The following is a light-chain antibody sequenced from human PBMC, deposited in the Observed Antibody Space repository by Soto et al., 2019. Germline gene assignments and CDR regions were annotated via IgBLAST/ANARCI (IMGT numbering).Light chain of an antibody. V-gene: IGKV1-12*01. J-gene: IGKJ3*01. CDR3: QQANSFPFT. CDR2: GAS. Sequence: DTQMTQSPSSVSASVGDRVTISCRASQDLHTWLAWYQQKPVKAPNLLIYGASSLQSGVPSRFSGSGSGTDFTLTISSLQPEDSATYYCQQANSFPFTFGPGTKVDV. CDR1: QDLHTW.